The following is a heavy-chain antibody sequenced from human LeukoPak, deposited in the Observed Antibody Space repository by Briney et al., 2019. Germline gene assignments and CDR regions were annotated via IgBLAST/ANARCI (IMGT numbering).Heavy chain of an antibody. CDR2: ISSSGSTI. J-gene: IGHJ4*02. V-gene: IGHV3-48*03. CDR1: GFTFSSYV. Sequence: GGSLRLSCAASGFTFSSYVMNRVRQAPGKGLEWVSYISSSGSTIYYADSVKGRFTISRDNAKKSLYLQMNSLRAEDTAVYYCARLENSVVVPGALDYWGQGTLVTVSS. D-gene: IGHD2-2*01. CDR3: ARLENSVVVPGALDY.